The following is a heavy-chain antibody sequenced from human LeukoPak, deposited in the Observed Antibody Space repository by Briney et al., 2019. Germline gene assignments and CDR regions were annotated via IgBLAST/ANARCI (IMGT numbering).Heavy chain of an antibody. CDR3: ARISYYDSSGYSPCFDY. D-gene: IGHD3-22*01. V-gene: IGHV2-70*11. Sequence: SGPALVKPTQTLTLTCTFSGFSLSTSGMCVSWIRQPPGKALEWLARIDWDDDKYYSTSLKTRLTISKDTSKNQVVLTMTNMDPVDTATYYRARISYYDSSGYSPCFDYWGQGTLVTVSS. CDR1: GFSLSTSGMC. CDR2: IDWDDDK. J-gene: IGHJ4*02.